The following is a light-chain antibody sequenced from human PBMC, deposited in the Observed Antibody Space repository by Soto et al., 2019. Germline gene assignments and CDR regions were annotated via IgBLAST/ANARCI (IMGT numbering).Light chain of an antibody. J-gene: IGLJ7*01. Sequence: QSALTQPPSASGSPGQSVTISCTGTSGVSWYQQHPGKAPKLLIYEVTKRPSGVPDRFSGSKSGNTASLTVSGLQAEDEADYYCTSYTITHIPVIFGGGTQLTVL. CDR2: EVT. CDR1: SGV. V-gene: IGLV2-8*01. CDR3: TSYTITHIPVI.